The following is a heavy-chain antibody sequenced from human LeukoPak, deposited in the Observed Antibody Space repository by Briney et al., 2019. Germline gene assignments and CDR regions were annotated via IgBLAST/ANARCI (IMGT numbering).Heavy chain of an antibody. Sequence: GESLKISCKGSGYSFTSYWIGWVRQMPGKGLEWMGIIYPGDSDTRYSPSFQGQVTISADKSISTAYLQWSSLKASDTAMYYCARQVSGSNPIDAFDIXGXGTMVTVSS. D-gene: IGHD1-26*01. V-gene: IGHV5-51*01. CDR2: IYPGDSDT. CDR1: GYSFTSYW. J-gene: IGHJ3*02. CDR3: ARQVSGSNPIDAFDI.